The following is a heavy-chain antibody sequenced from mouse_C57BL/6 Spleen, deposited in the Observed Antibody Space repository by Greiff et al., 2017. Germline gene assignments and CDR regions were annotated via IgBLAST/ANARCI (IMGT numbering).Heavy chain of an antibody. J-gene: IGHJ2*01. V-gene: IGHV5-6*01. CDR3: SRPTSTVSSYGCYYCC. CDR1: GFTFSSYG. CDR2: ISSGGSCN. D-gene: IGHD2-12*01. Sequence: EVKLMEPGGDLVKPGGSLKLSCEASGFTFSSYGMSWVRQTPDKRLEWVATISSGGSCNYYPDSVKGRFNISRDTAKNTLYRQLSSLKSEDTAMYVCSRPTSTVSSYGCYYCCWGQATTLTFSS.